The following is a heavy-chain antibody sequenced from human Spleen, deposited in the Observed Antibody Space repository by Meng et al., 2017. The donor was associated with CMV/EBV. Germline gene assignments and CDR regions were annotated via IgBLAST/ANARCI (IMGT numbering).Heavy chain of an antibody. Sequence: EVQLVESGGGLVKPGGSLSLSCAASGFTFSSYSMNWVRQAPGKGREWVSSISSSSSYIYYADSVKGRFTISRDNAKNSLYLQMNSLRAEDTAVYYCASGGGYYDSSGALDYWGQGTLVTVSS. D-gene: IGHD3-22*01. CDR2: ISSSSSYI. V-gene: IGHV3-21*01. CDR1: GFTFSSYS. CDR3: ASGGGYYDSSGALDY. J-gene: IGHJ4*02.